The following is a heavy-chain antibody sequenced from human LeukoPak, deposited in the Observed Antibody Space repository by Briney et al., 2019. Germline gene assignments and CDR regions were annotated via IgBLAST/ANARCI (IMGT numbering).Heavy chain of an antibody. J-gene: IGHJ4*02. V-gene: IGHV1-18*01. D-gene: IGHD2-15*01. CDR3: ARDVMRVVAATPVQFDY. CDR1: GYTFTSYG. Sequence: GASVKVSCKASGYTFTSYGISWVRQAPGQGLEWMGWISAYNGNTNYAQKLQGRVTMTTDTSTSTAYMELRSLRSDDTAVYYCARDVMRVVAATPVQFDYWGQGTLVTVSS. CDR2: ISAYNGNT.